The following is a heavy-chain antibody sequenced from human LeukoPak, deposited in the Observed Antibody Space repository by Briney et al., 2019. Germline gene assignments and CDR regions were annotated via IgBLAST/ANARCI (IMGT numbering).Heavy chain of an antibody. V-gene: IGHV1-8*02. CDR3: ARGYCSGGSCNEGDY. D-gene: IGHD2-15*01. CDR2: MNPNSGNT. CDR1: GYTFTGYY. J-gene: IGHJ4*02. Sequence: GASVKVSCKASGYTFTGYYMHWVRQAPGQGLEWMGWMNPNSGNTGYAQKFQGRVTMTRNTSISTAYMELSSLRSEDTAVYYCARGYCSGGSCNEGDYWGQGTLVTVSS.